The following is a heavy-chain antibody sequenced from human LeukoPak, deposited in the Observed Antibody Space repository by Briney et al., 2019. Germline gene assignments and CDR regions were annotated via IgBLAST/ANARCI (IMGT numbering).Heavy chain of an antibody. CDR1: GFTFSSYG. CDR2: IRYDGSNK. D-gene: IGHD3-22*01. J-gene: IGHJ5*02. CDR3: ANTPYNFYYDSSGYYKRWFDP. Sequence: PGGSLRLSCAASGFTFSSYGMHWVRQAPGKGLVWVAFIRYDGSNKYYADSVKGRFTISRDNSKNTLYLQMNSLRAEDTAVYYCANTPYNFYYDSSGYYKRWFDPWGQGTLVTVSS. V-gene: IGHV3-30*02.